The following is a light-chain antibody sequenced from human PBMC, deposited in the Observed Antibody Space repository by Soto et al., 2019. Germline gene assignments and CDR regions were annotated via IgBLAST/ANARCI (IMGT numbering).Light chain of an antibody. J-gene: IGLJ2*01. CDR3: CSYASSRTVV. Sequence: QSALTQPASVSGSPGQSITISCTGTSSDIGGYNYVSWYQQHPGKAPKLMIYEVSNRPSGISNRFSASKSGNTASLTISGLQAEDEGDYYCCSYASSRTVVFGGGTKLTVL. CDR1: SSDIGGYNY. V-gene: IGLV2-14*01. CDR2: EVS.